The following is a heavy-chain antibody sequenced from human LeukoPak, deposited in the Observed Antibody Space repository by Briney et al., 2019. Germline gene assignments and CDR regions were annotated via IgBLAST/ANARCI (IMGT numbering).Heavy chain of an antibody. V-gene: IGHV4-34*01. D-gene: IGHD3-9*01. Sequence: SETLSLTCAVYGGSFSGYYWSWIRQPPGKGLEWMGEINHSGSTNYNPSLKSRVTISVDTSKNQFSLKLSSVTAADTAVYYCARVPLRYFDWLLVRDAFDIWGQGTMVTVSS. CDR1: GGSFSGYY. J-gene: IGHJ3*02. CDR2: INHSGST. CDR3: ARVPLRYFDWLLVRDAFDI.